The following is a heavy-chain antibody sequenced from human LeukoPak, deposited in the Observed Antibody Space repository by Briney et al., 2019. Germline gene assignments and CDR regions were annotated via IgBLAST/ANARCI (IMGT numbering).Heavy chain of an antibody. Sequence: GGSLRLSCEASGLTFSDYYMSWIRQAPGKGLEWISYISSSSTSTNYADSVKGRFTISRDNAKNSLYLQMNSLRAEDTAVYYCAKANGYYFDCWGQGTLVTVSS. CDR1: GLTFSDYY. CDR2: ISSSSTST. J-gene: IGHJ4*02. V-gene: IGHV3-11*05. CDR3: AKANGYYFDC. D-gene: IGHD2-8*01.